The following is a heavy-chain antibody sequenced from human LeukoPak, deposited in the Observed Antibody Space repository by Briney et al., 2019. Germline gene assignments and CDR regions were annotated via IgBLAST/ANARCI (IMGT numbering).Heavy chain of an antibody. D-gene: IGHD3-22*01. CDR3: ARDLNYYDSSGYR. CDR1: GFTFSSYG. J-gene: IGHJ5*02. V-gene: IGHV3-48*04. CDR2: ISSSGSTI. Sequence: PGGSLRLSCAASGFTFSSYGMHWVRQAPGKGLEWVSYISSSGSTIYYADSVKGRFTISRDNAKNSLYLQMNSLRAEDTAVYYCARDLNYYDSSGYRWGQGTLVTVSS.